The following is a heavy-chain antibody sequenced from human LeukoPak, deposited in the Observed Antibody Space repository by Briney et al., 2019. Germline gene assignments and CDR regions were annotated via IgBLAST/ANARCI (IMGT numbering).Heavy chain of an antibody. CDR2: IDPNTGHT. Sequence: GASVKVSCKASGYSFTSYDINWVRQATGQGLEWIGYIDPNTGHTVYSQKFQGRVTITADKSTSTAYMELSSLRSEDTAVYYCARDQYEEYYGSGSYYNDDAFDIWGQGTMVTVSS. CDR1: GYSFTSYD. D-gene: IGHD3-10*01. CDR3: ARDQYEEYYGSGSYYNDDAFDI. V-gene: IGHV1-8*01. J-gene: IGHJ3*02.